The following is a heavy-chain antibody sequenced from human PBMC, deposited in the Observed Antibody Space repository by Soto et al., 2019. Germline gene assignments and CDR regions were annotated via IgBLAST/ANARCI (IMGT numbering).Heavy chain of an antibody. Sequence: QVQLVQSGAEVKKPGSSVKVSCKASGGTFSSYAITWVRQAPGQGLEWMGGIIPIFGTANYAQKFQGRVTITADESTSTAYMELSSLRSEDTAVYYCARGPRFYYDSSGYYPLEYWGQGTLVTVSS. D-gene: IGHD3-22*01. V-gene: IGHV1-69*12. CDR1: GGTFSSYA. CDR2: IIPIFGTA. CDR3: ARGPRFYYDSSGYYPLEY. J-gene: IGHJ4*02.